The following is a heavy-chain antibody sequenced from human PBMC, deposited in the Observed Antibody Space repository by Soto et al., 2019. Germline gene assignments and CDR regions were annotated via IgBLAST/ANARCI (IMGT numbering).Heavy chain of an antibody. CDR1: GYSFTSYW. Sequence: PGESLKISCKASGYSFTSYWIGWVRQMPGKGLEWMGIIYPGDSDTKYSPSLQGQVTISADTSISTAYLQWTSLKASDTAMYYCASSSAAGKYYYGMDFWCPGTTVTVSS. D-gene: IGHD6-13*01. CDR2: IYPGDSDT. J-gene: IGHJ6*02. V-gene: IGHV5-51*01. CDR3: ASSSAAGKYYYGMDF.